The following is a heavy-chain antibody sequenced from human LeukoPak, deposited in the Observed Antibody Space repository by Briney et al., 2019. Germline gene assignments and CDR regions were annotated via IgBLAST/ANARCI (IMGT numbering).Heavy chain of an antibody. V-gene: IGHV3-7*03. CDR2: INQDGSAK. Sequence: GGSLRLSCAASAFTFTNYWMSWVRQSPGKGLEWVANINQDGSAKYYVDSVKGRFTISRDNAKNSLYLQMNSLRTDDTAVYYCAICYSDHSDYFDYWGQGTLVTVSS. CDR1: AFTFTNYW. J-gene: IGHJ4*02. CDR3: AICYSDHSDYFDY. D-gene: IGHD4-17*01.